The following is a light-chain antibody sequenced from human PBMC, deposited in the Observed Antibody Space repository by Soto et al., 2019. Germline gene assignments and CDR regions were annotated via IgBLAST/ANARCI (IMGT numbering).Light chain of an antibody. CDR1: SSNIGSNT. V-gene: IGLV1-44*01. CDR3: ATWDDSLNGHVV. CDR2: SND. J-gene: IGLJ3*02. Sequence: QSVLTQPPSASGTPGQRVTISCSGSSSNIGSNTVSWYQQFPGTAPKLLIYSNDQRPSGVPDRFSGSKSGTSASLAIGGLQSEDEAEYYCATWDDSLNGHVVFGGGTKLPVL.